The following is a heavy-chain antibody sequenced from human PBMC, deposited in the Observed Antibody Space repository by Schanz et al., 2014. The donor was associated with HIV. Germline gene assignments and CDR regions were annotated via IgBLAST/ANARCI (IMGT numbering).Heavy chain of an antibody. CDR3: AKGLTIWLQPPFDY. Sequence: EVQLVESGGGLVKPGRSLRLSCTTSGFTFSDYPVSWLRQAPGKGLEWVSSISVTGDNTYYADSVKGRFTISRDTSKKTLYLQMNSLRVEDTAVYYCAKGLTIWLQPPFDYWGQGTLVTVSS. V-gene: IGHV3-23*04. CDR2: ISVTGDNT. CDR1: GFTFSDYP. J-gene: IGHJ4*02. D-gene: IGHD5-12*01.